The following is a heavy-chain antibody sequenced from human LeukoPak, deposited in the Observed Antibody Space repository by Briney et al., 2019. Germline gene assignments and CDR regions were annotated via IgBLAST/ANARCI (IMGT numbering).Heavy chain of an antibody. D-gene: IGHD3-10*01. CDR1: GGSISSYY. Sequence: PSETLSLTCTVSGGSISSYYWSWIRQPPGKGLEWIGYIYDSGSTNYNPSLKSRVTISVDTSKNQFSLKLSSVTAADTAVYYCARQSYGSGSRFDYWGQGTLVTVSS. J-gene: IGHJ4*02. CDR3: ARQSYGSGSRFDY. V-gene: IGHV4-59*08. CDR2: IYDSGST.